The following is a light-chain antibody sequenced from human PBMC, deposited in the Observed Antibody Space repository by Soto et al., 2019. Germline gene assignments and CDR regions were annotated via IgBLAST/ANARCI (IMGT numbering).Light chain of an antibody. J-gene: IGLJ1*01. CDR3: SSYTSSSTLV. Sequence: CARPRAASGSGAAGGGSSLSCPGNSSDVGGYNYVSWYQQHPGKAPKLMIYDVSNRPSGVSNRFSGSKSGNTASLTISGLQAEDEADYYCSSYTSSSTLVFGTGTKVTVL. CDR1: SSDVGGYNY. CDR2: DVS. V-gene: IGLV2-14*01.